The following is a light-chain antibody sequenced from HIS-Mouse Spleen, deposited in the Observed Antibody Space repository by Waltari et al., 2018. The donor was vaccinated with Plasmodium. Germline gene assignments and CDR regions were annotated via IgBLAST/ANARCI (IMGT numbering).Light chain of an antibody. CDR2: GAS. V-gene: IGKV3-15*01. Sequence: ELVMTQSPATLSVSPGERATLSCRASQSVSSNLAWYQQKPGQAPRPLIYGASTRATGIPARFSGSGSGTEFTLTISGLQSEDFAVYYCQQYNNWPPYTFGQGTKLEIK. CDR1: QSVSSN. CDR3: QQYNNWPPYT. J-gene: IGKJ2*01.